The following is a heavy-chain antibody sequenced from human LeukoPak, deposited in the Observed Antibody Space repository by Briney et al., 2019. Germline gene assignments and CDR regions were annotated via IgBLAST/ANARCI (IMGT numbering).Heavy chain of an antibody. CDR3: ARDGYHYYGSGTYFGYYYMDV. CDR2: ISGSGSAI. D-gene: IGHD3-10*01. Sequence: PGGSLRLSCAASGFTFSSYEMNWVRQAPGKGLEWVSYISGSGSAIYYADSVKGRFTISRDNAKNLLYLQMNSLRAEDTAVYYCARDGYHYYGSGTYFGYYYMDVWGKGTTVTISS. CDR1: GFTFSSYE. J-gene: IGHJ6*03. V-gene: IGHV3-48*03.